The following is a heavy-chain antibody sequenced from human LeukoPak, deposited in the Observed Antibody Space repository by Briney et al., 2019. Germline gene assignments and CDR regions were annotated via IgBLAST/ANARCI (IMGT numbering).Heavy chain of an antibody. CDR2: IYSSGNT. D-gene: IGHD4-17*01. CDR3: ARHPSWPDYGGTFDY. V-gene: IGHV4-59*08. CDR1: GGSISIYY. J-gene: IGHJ4*02. Sequence: SEALSLTCTVSGGSISIYYWSWIRQPPGKGLEWIAYIYSSGNTNYNPSLKGRVTISVDTSKNQFSLKLNSVTAADTAVYYCARHPSWPDYGGTFDYWGQGTLVIVSS.